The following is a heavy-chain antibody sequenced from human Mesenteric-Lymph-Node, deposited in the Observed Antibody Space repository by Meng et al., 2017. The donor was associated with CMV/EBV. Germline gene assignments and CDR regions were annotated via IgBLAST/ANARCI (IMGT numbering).Heavy chain of an antibody. CDR3: ARVGYSSGWRSYYYYGMDV. J-gene: IGHJ6*02. D-gene: IGHD6-19*01. CDR1: GFTFSSYS. Sequence: GESLKISCAASGFTFSSYSMNWVRQAPGKGLEWVSSISSSSSYIYYADSVKGRFTISRDNAKNSLYLQMNSLRAEDTAVYYCARVGYSSGWRSYYYYGMDVWGQGTTVTVSS. V-gene: IGHV3-21*01. CDR2: ISSSSSYI.